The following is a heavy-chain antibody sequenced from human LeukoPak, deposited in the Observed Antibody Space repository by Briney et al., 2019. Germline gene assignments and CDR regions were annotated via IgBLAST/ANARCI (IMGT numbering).Heavy chain of an antibody. CDR2: INHSGST. CDR3: ARVRGVLYYYYMDV. CDR1: GGSFSGYY. J-gene: IGHJ6*03. Sequence: SETLSLTCAVYGGSFSGYYWSWIRQPPGKGLEWIGEINHSGSTNYNPSLKSRVTISVDTSKNQFSLKLSSVTAADTAVYYCARVRGVLYYYYMDVWGKGTTVTISS. D-gene: IGHD3-10*01. V-gene: IGHV4-34*01.